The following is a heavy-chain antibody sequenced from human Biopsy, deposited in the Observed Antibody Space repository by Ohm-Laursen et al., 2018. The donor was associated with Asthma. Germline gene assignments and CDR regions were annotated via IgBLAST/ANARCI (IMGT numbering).Heavy chain of an antibody. Sequence: TLSLTCTVSGASITTSPGYWSWLRLLPGKGLEWIGCIYYSGETFFNPSLKNPLFMSLDSSKNQFSLKMTSVTVADTAVYFCARNLPGYTYGPFEDWGQGTLVTVSS. CDR3: ARNLPGYTYGPFED. J-gene: IGHJ4*02. CDR1: GASITTSPGY. D-gene: IGHD5-18*01. V-gene: IGHV4-31*01. CDR2: IYYSGET.